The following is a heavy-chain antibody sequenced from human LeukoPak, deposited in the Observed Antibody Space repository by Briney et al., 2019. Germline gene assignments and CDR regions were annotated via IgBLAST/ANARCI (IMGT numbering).Heavy chain of an antibody. CDR2: ISYDGSNK. Sequence: GGSLRLSCAAPGFTFSSYDMHWVRQAPGKGLEWVAVISYDGSNKYYADSVKGRFTISRDNSKNTLYLQMNSLRAEDTAVYYCANSLGYCSSTSCPTRMYGMDVWGQGTTVTVSS. CDR1: GFTFSSYD. D-gene: IGHD2-2*01. V-gene: IGHV3-30*18. J-gene: IGHJ6*02. CDR3: ANSLGYCSSTSCPTRMYGMDV.